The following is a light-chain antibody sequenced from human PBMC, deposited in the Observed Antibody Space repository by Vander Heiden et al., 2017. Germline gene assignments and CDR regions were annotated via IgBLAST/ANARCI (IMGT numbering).Light chain of an antibody. CDR3: QQYGSSLLT. V-gene: IGKV3-20*01. J-gene: IGKJ5*01. CDR2: GAS. Sequence: EIVLTRSPVTLSLSPRERATLSVRASQSASSSYLAWYPPNPCQAPRLLIHGASSSATGIPDRLSGRGSGTDFTLIISRLETAASAVYSCQQYGSSLLTFGQGTRLELK. CDR1: QSASSSY.